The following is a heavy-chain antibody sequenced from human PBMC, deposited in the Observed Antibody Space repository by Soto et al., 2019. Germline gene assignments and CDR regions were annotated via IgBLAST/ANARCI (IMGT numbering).Heavy chain of an antibody. CDR3: ARGLGSGSPLNFDY. CDR1: GLTFSSFW. CDR2: IKQDGSQR. D-gene: IGHD3-22*01. J-gene: IGHJ4*02. Sequence: EVQLVESGGGLVQPGGSLRLSCAASGLTFSSFWMNWVRQAPGKGLEWVASIKQDGSQRHYVDSVKGRFTVSRDNAENSLYLQMVSLRAEDTAVYYCARGLGSGSPLNFDYWGQGALVTVSS. V-gene: IGHV3-7*03.